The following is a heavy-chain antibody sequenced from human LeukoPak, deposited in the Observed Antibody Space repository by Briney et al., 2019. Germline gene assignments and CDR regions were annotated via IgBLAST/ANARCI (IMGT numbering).Heavy chain of an antibody. CDR1: GFTVSSNY. Sequence: GGSLRLSCADSGFTVSSNYMRWVRQAPGKGLEWVSVIYSGGSTHYADYVKGRFTISRDNSKNTLYLQMNSLRAEDTAVYYCARDRLHYDSLTGYPADWGQGTLVTVSS. J-gene: IGHJ4*02. D-gene: IGHD3-9*01. V-gene: IGHV3-66*01. CDR3: ARDRLHYDSLTGYPAD. CDR2: IYSGGST.